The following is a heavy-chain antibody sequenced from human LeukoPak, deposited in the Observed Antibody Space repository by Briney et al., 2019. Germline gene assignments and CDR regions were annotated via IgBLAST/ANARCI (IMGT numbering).Heavy chain of an antibody. CDR3: AKSAQAWYYYDSSGYSFHFDY. D-gene: IGHD3-22*01. J-gene: IGHJ4*02. CDR1: GFTFSSYA. CDR2: ISGSGGNS. V-gene: IGHV3-23*01. Sequence: GGSLRLSCAASGFTFSSYAMSWVRQAPGKGLEWVSGISGSGGNSYYADSVKGRFTISRDNSKNTLYLQMNSLRAEDTAVYYCAKSAQAWYYYDSSGYSFHFDYWGQGTLVTVSS.